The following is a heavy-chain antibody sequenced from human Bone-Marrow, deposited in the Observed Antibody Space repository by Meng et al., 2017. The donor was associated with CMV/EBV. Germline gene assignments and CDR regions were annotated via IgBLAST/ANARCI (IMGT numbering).Heavy chain of an antibody. J-gene: IGHJ4*02. V-gene: IGHV3-49*04. CDR2: IRSKAYGGTT. CDR3: TRARWDLTYEFDY. D-gene: IGHD1-26*01. CDR1: GFTFGDYA. Sequence: GESLKISCTASGFTFGDYAMSWVRQAPGKGLEWVGFIRSKAYGGTTEYAASVKGRFTISRDDSKSIAYLQMNSLRTEDTAVYYCTRARWDLTYEFDYWGQGTLVTVSS.